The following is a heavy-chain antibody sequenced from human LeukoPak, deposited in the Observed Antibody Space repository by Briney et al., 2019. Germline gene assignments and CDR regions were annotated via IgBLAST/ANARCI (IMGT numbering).Heavy chain of an antibody. D-gene: IGHD2-15*01. J-gene: IGHJ6*02. Sequence: PGRSLRLSCAASGFTFSSYGMHWVRQAPGKGMEWVAVISYDGSNKYYADSVKGRFTISRDNSKNTLHLQMNSLRAEDTAVYYCAKEPTPRDYYGMDVWGQGTTVTVSS. CDR2: ISYDGSNK. CDR1: GFTFSSYG. V-gene: IGHV3-30*18. CDR3: AKEPTPRDYYGMDV.